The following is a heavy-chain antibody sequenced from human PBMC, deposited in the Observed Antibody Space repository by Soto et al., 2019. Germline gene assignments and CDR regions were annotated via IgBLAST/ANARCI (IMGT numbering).Heavy chain of an antibody. Sequence: GGSLRLSCAASGCTFSSYAMSWVRQAPGKGLVWVSRVNNDGSDTIYADSVKGRFTISRDNAKNTVYLQMSSLRDEDTAPYFCARGGFMHAFDMWGQGTMVTISS. CDR3: ARGGFMHAFDM. CDR2: VNNDGSDT. J-gene: IGHJ3*02. V-gene: IGHV3-74*01. D-gene: IGHD2-8*01. CDR1: GCTFSSYA.